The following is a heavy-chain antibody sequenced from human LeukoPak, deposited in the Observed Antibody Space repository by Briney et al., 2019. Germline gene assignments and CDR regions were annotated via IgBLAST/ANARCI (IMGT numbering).Heavy chain of an antibody. V-gene: IGHV4-38-2*02. D-gene: IGHD6-13*01. CDR1: GYSISSGYY. Sequence: SETLSLTCTVSGYSISSGYYWGWIRPPPGKGLEWIGSIYHSGSTYYNPSLKSRVTISVDTSKNQFSLKLSSVTAADTAVYYCARASWYLENWFDPWGQGTLVTVSS. J-gene: IGHJ5*02. CDR2: IYHSGST. CDR3: ARASWYLENWFDP.